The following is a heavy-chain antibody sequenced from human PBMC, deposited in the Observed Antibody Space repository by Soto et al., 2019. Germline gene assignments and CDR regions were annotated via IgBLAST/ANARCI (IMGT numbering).Heavy chain of an antibody. CDR3: ARGTVGTNPNWLGP. J-gene: IGHJ5*02. V-gene: IGHV3-66*01. Sequence: EVQLVESGGGLVQPGGSLSLSGEASGFTVSSSSRSWVRQAPGKGLEWVSIIYKSGDTYYADSVKGRFTISRDNYKSTLFLQMNSLRAEDTAVYYCARGTVGTNPNWLGPWGQGTLVTVSS. D-gene: IGHD1-26*01. CDR1: GFTVSSSS. CDR2: IYKSGDT.